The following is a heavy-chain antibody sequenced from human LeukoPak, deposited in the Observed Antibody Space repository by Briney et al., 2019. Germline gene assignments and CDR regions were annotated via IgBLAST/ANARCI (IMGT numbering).Heavy chain of an antibody. V-gene: IGHV3-48*03. CDR2: ISSSGSTI. CDR1: GFTFSSYE. J-gene: IGHJ4*02. CDR3: ARGSWYRDLWDHYFDY. Sequence: GGSLRLSCAASGFTFSSYEMNWVRQAPGKGLEWVSYISSSGSTIYYADSVEGRLTISRDNAKNSLYLQMNSLRAEDTAVYYCARGSWYRDLWDHYFDYWGQGTLVTVSS. D-gene: IGHD6-13*01.